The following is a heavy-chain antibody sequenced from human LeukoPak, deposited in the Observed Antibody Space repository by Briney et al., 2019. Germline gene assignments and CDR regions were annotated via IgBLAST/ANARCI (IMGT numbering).Heavy chain of an antibody. J-gene: IGHJ5*01. D-gene: IGHD2-2*01. CDR1: GFTFSTYA. CDR3: ARDFPYCSGPNCP. Sequence: PGGSLRLSCAASGFTFSTYAMHWVRQAPGKGLEYVSAISTNGDSTYYADSVKGRFTISRDNSKNTLYLQMGSLRTEDMSVYYCARDFPYCSGPNCPWGQGTLVTVSS. CDR2: ISTNGDST. V-gene: IGHV3-64*02.